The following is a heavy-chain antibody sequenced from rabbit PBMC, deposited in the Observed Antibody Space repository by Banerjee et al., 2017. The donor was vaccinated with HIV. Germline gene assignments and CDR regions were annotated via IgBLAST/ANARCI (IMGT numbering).Heavy chain of an antibody. D-gene: IGHD1-1*01. V-gene: IGHV1S45*01. CDR1: GFSFSSSYW. J-gene: IGHJ4*01. Sequence: QEQLEESGGDLVKPGASLTLTCTASGFSFSSSYWICWVRQAPGKGLEWIACIYAGSGGSTVYASWAKGRFTISKTSSTTVTLQMTSLTAADTATYFCAKGQYIDFYKLWGPGTLVTVS. CDR3: AKGQYIDFYKL. CDR2: IYAGSGGST.